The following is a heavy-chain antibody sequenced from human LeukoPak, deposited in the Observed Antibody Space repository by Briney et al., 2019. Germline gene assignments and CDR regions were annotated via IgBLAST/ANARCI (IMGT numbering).Heavy chain of an antibody. J-gene: IGHJ6*02. CDR1: GFTFSSYG. D-gene: IGHD4-17*01. CDR2: IWYDGSNK. CDR3: AGDYGEYYYGMDV. V-gene: IGHV3-33*01. Sequence: GGYLRLSCAASGFTFSSYGMHWVRQAPGKGLEWVAVIWYDGSNKCYADYVKGRFTISRDNSKNTLYLQMNSLRAEDTAVYYCAGDYGEYYYGMDVWGQGTTVTVSS.